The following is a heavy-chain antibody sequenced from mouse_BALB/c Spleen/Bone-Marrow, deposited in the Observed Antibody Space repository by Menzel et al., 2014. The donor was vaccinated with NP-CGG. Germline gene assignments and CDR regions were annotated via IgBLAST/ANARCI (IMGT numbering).Heavy chain of an antibody. Sequence: VQLQQSGPDLVKPSQSLSLTCTVTGYSITSGYSWHWTRQFPGNKLEWMGYIHYSGSTNYNPSLKSRISITRDTSKNQFFLQLNSVTTEDTATYYCARSDYHWYFDGWGAGTTVTVSS. CDR1: GYSITSGYS. J-gene: IGHJ1*01. CDR2: IHYSGST. CDR3: ARSDYHWYFDG. V-gene: IGHV3-1*02. D-gene: IGHD2-4*01.